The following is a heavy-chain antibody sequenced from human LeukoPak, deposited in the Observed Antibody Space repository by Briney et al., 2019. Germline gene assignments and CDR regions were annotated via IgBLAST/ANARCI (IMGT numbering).Heavy chain of an antibody. CDR1: GFTFSNYW. CDR3: ASLMLLTASDY. D-gene: IGHD2-21*02. Sequence: GGSLRLSCAASGFTFSNYWMSWVRQAPGKGLEWVASIRPDGSEDYYMDSVKGRFTISRDNAENSLYLQMNSLRAEDTAVYYCASLMLLTASDYWGQGTLVTVSS. V-gene: IGHV3-7*01. CDR2: IRPDGSED. J-gene: IGHJ4*02.